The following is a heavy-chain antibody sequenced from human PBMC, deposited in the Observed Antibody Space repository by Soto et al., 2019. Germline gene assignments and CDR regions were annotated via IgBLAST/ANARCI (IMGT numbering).Heavy chain of an antibody. J-gene: IGHJ4*02. CDR3: ARDPAVVPAAMAPIDY. CDR2: ISAYNGNT. Sequence: ASVKVSCKASGYTFTSYGISWVRQAPGQGLEWMGWISAYNGNTNYAQKLQGRVTMTTDTSTSTAYMELRSLRSDDTAVYYCARDPAVVPAAMAPIDYWGQGTLVTVSS. V-gene: IGHV1-18*01. D-gene: IGHD2-2*01. CDR1: GYTFTSYG.